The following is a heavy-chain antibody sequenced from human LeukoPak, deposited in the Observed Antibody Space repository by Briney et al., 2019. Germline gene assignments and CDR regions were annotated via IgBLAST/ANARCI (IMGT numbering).Heavy chain of an antibody. V-gene: IGHV3-23*01. Sequence: PGGSLRLSCAASGFSFSSYALTWVRQAPGKRLEWVSTISYDGADKYYADSARGRFTFSRDNSENTVYLQMNSLGAEDTAVYFCAKGSSGNYGGRLDYWGQGTLVTVSP. CDR1: GFSFSSYA. CDR2: ISYDGADK. D-gene: IGHD3-10*01. J-gene: IGHJ4*02. CDR3: AKGSSGNYGGRLDY.